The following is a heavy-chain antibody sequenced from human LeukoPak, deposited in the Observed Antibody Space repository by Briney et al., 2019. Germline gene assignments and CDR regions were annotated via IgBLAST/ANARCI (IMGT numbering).Heavy chain of an antibody. CDR3: ARGHSGSQPNDY. CDR1: GGSISSYY. V-gene: IGHV4-59*12. Sequence: KSSETLSLTCTVSGGSISSYYWSWIRQPPGKGLEWIGYIYYSGSTNYNPSLKSRVTISVDTSKNQFSLKLSSVTAADTAVYYCARGHSGSQPNDYWGQGTLVTVSS. CDR2: IYYSGST. J-gene: IGHJ4*02. D-gene: IGHD1-26*01.